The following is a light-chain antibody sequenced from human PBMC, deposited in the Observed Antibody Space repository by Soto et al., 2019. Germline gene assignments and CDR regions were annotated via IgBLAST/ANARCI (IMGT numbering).Light chain of an antibody. V-gene: IGLV2-8*01. Sequence: QSVLTQPPSASGSPGQSVTISCTGTSSDVGGYNYVSWYQQHPGKAPKLMIYEVSKRPSGVPDRFSGSKSGNTASLTVSGLQAVDEADYYCSSYAGSNNPYVLGTGTKVTVL. CDR3: SSYAGSNNPYV. CDR2: EVS. J-gene: IGLJ1*01. CDR1: SSDVGGYNY.